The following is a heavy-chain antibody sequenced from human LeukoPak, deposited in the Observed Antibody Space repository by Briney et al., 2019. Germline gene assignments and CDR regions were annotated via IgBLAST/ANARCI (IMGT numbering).Heavy chain of an antibody. V-gene: IGHV4-39*07. J-gene: IGHJ4*02. CDR2: IYYGGST. Sequence: SETLSLTCTVSGDSVSSSICYWGWIRQPPGKGLEWIGNIYYGGSTYYNPSLKSRVTISVDTSKNQFSLRLSSVTAADTAVYYCASGGYYDSSGYYYWGQGTLVTVSS. CDR3: ASGGYYDSSGYYY. CDR1: GDSVSSSICY. D-gene: IGHD3-22*01.